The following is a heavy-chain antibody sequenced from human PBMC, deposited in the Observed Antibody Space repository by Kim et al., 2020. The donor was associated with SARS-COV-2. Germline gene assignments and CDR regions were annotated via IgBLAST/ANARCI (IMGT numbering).Heavy chain of an antibody. J-gene: IGHJ5*02. D-gene: IGHD4-17*01. Sequence: GGSLRLSCAASGFTFSSYWMSWVRQAPGKGLEWVANIKQDGSEKYYVDSVKGRFTISRDNAKNSLYLQMNSLRAEDTAVYYCARDLGDGDYEQFDWANSFDPWGQGTLVTVSS. CDR3: ARDLGDGDYEQFDWANSFDP. CDR2: IKQDGSEK. V-gene: IGHV3-7*01. CDR1: GFTFSSYW.